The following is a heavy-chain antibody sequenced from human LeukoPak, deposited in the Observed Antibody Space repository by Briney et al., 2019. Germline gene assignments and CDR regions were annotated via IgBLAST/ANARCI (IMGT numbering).Heavy chain of an antibody. Sequence: PGGSLRLSCAASGFTFRSYAMHWVRQASGKGLEWVGRIRSKANSYATAYAASVKGRFTISRDDSKNTAYLQMNSLKTEDTAVYYCTRYTNSIRVFFDYWGQGTLVTVSS. V-gene: IGHV3-73*01. CDR1: GFTFRSYA. D-gene: IGHD4-11*01. CDR2: IRSKANSYAT. J-gene: IGHJ4*02. CDR3: TRYTNSIRVFFDY.